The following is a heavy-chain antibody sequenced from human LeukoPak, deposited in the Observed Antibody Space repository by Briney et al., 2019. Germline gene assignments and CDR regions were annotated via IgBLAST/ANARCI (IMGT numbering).Heavy chain of an antibody. Sequence: GSLRLSCAASGFPFSSYAMSWVRQAPGKGLEWVSAISGSGGSTYYADSVKGRFTISRDNSKNTLYLQMNSLRAEDTAVYYCAKDQRSITIFGVAPSYYMDVWGKGTTVTVSS. CDR2: ISGSGGST. D-gene: IGHD3-3*01. CDR3: AKDQRSITIFGVAPSYYMDV. V-gene: IGHV3-23*01. J-gene: IGHJ6*03. CDR1: GFPFSSYA.